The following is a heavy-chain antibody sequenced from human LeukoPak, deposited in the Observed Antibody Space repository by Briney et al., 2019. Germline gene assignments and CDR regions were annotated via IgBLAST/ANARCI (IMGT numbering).Heavy chain of an antibody. D-gene: IGHD6-13*01. CDR3: ARXXSSGYSXXXXNYXYYXMDV. J-gene: IGHJ6*03. CDR2: INHSGST. Sequence: SETLSLTCAVYGGSFSGYYWSWIRQPPGKGLEWIGEINHSGSTNYNPSLKSRVTISVDTSKNQFSLKLSSVTAADTAVYYCARXXSSGYSXXXXNYXYYXMDVXGKGTTVTVSS. CDR1: GGSFSGYY. V-gene: IGHV4-34*01.